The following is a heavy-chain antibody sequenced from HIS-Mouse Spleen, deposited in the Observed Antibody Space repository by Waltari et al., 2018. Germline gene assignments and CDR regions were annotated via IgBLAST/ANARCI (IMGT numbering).Heavy chain of an antibody. J-gene: IGHJ2*01. D-gene: IGHD6-13*01. CDR3: AREIPYSSSWYDWYFDL. CDR1: GGSISSSSYY. Sequence: QLQLQESGPGLVKPSETLSLTCTVSGGSISSSSYYWGWIRQPPGKGLEWIGRIYYRGRTYSNPSLKSRVTTSVDTSKNQFCLKLSSVTAADTAVYYCAREIPYSSSWYDWYFDLWGRGTLVTVSS. V-gene: IGHV4-39*07. CDR2: IYYRGRT.